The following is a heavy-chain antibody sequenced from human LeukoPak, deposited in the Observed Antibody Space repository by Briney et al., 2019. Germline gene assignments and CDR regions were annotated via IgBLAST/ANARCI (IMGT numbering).Heavy chain of an antibody. V-gene: IGHV3-23*01. CDR1: GFTFSSYW. J-gene: IGHJ6*03. Sequence: GGSLRPSCAASGFTFSSYWMSWVRRAPGKGLEWVSTISGSGGNTYYADSVKGRFTISRDNSRNTLYLQMNSLRAEDTAVYYCAKSGGSCSGGSCYYYYYYMDVWGKGTTVTVSS. CDR2: ISGSGGNT. D-gene: IGHD2-15*01. CDR3: AKSGGSCSGGSCYYYYYYMDV.